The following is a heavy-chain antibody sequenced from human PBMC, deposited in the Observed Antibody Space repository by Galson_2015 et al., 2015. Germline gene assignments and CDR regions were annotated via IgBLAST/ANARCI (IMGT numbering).Heavy chain of an antibody. Sequence: SLRLSCAASGFTFSSYGMHWVRQAPGKGLEWVAVIWYDGSNRYYADSVKGRFTISRDNSKNTLYLQMNSLRAEDTAVYYCARAGVTIFGVVSPYFDYWGQGTLVTVSS. J-gene: IGHJ4*02. V-gene: IGHV3-33*01. CDR3: ARAGVTIFGVVSPYFDY. D-gene: IGHD3-3*01. CDR1: GFTFSSYG. CDR2: IWYDGSNR.